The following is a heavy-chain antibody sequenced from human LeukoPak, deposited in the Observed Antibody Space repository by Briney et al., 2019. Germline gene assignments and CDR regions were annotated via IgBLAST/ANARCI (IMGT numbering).Heavy chain of an antibody. V-gene: IGHV3-21*01. CDR2: ISSSSSYI. J-gene: IGHJ5*02. D-gene: IGHD6-13*01. CDR1: GFTFSSYS. CDR3: ARDLAALIAAALGP. Sequence: PGVSLRLSCAASGFTFSSYSMNWVRQAPGKGLEWVSSISSSSSYIYYADSVKGRFTISRDNAKNSLYLQMNSLRAEDTAVYYCARDLAALIAAALGPWGQGTLVTVSS.